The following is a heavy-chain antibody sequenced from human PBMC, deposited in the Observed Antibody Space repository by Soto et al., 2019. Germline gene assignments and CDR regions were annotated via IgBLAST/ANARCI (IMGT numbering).Heavy chain of an antibody. D-gene: IGHD2-15*01. J-gene: IGHJ4*02. V-gene: IGHV3-23*01. CDR3: AKNFADSNPFYDS. CDR2: ISGSGRHV. CDR1: GFTFSNYA. Sequence: EVPLLDSGGGLVQPGGSLRLSCAASGFTFSNYAMTWVRQAPGKGLEWVSAISGSGRHVYHADSVQGRFTFSRDNSQNTLYLQMNSLRAEDTAIYYCAKNFADSNPFYDSWGQGLLVTVSS.